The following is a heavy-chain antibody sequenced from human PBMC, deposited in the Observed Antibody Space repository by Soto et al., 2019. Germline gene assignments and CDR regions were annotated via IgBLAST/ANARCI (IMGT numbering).Heavy chain of an antibody. CDR3: TRPRGSGDY. V-gene: IGHV3-73*01. CDR1: GFTFSGSA. D-gene: IGHD3-10*01. CDR2: IRSKANSHAT. J-gene: IGHJ4*02. Sequence: PGGSLRLSCAASGFTFSGSAMHWVRQAPGKGLEWVGRIRSKANSHATAYAASVNGRFTISRDDSKNTAYLQMNSLRAEDTAVYYCTRPRGSGDYWGQGTLVTVSS.